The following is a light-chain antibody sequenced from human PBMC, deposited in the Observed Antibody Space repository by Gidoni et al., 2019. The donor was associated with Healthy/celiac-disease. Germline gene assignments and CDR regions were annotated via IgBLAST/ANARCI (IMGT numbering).Light chain of an antibody. Sequence: DIQMTQSPSSLSASVGDRVTITCRASQSISSYLNWYQQKPGKAPKLLIYAASSLQSGVPSRFSGSGSVTDFTLTISSLQPEDFATYYCQQSYSTPPLTFVGGTQVEIK. CDR1: QSISSY. CDR3: QQSYSTPPLT. J-gene: IGKJ4*01. V-gene: IGKV1-39*01. CDR2: AAS.